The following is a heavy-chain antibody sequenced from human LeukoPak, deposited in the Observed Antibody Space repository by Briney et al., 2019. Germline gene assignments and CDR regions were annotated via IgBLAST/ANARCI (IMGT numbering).Heavy chain of an antibody. V-gene: IGHV3-30*02. Sequence: GGSLRLSCAASVFTFSTYAMHWVRQAPGKGLEWVAFIQDDGSNKYNADSVKGRFTISRDNSKNTLHLQMNNLRAEDTAVYYCASRPNDSWRGPFDYWGQGTLVPVSS. CDR2: IQDDGSNK. CDR3: ASRPNDSWRGPFDY. D-gene: IGHD3-3*01. CDR1: VFTFSTYA. J-gene: IGHJ4*02.